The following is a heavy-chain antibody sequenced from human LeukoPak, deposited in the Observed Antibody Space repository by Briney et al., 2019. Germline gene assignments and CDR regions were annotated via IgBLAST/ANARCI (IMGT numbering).Heavy chain of an antibody. D-gene: IGHD6-13*01. J-gene: IGHJ5*01. CDR1: GFTVSGNY. Sequence: GGSLRLSCAASGFTVSGNYMSWVRQAPGGGLEWVSVIYSGGNTYYADSVKGRFTISRDISRSTLYLQMNSLRAEDTAVYYCAGAHSSSWSVFWGRGTLVTVSS. CDR3: AGAHSSSWSVF. V-gene: IGHV3-53*01. CDR2: IYSGGNT.